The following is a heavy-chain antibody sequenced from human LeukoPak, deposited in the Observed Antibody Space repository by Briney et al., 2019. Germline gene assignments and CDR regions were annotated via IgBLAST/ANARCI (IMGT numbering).Heavy chain of an antibody. CDR2: INPYSGRT. CDR3: ARTSCGGDCYSDRFDP. D-gene: IGHD2-21*02. V-gene: IGHV1-2*02. Sequence: ASVKVSCKASGYTFTGYYIHWVRQAPGQGLGWMGWINPYSGRTNYAQKFQGRVTMTRDTSITTAYMELSRLRSDDTAVFYCARTSCGGDCYSDRFDPWGQGTLVTVSS. J-gene: IGHJ5*02. CDR1: GYTFTGYY.